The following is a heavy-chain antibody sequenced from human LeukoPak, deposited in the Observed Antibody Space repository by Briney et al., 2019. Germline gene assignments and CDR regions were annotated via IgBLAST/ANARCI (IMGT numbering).Heavy chain of an antibody. CDR1: GYSFTSYW. D-gene: IGHD3-10*01. V-gene: IGHV5-51*01. CDR3: ARVSGLLDGSGSYYIDY. Sequence: GASLKISCKGSGYSFTSYWIGWVRRMPGKGLEWMGIIYPGDSDTRYSPSFQGQVTISADKSISTAYLQWSSLKASDTAMYYCARVSGLLDGSGSYYIDYWGQGTLVTVSS. J-gene: IGHJ4*02. CDR2: IYPGDSDT.